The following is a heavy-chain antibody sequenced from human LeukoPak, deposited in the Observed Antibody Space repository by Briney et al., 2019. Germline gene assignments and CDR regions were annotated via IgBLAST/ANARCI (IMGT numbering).Heavy chain of an antibody. V-gene: IGHV4-34*01. J-gene: IGHJ4*02. CDR3: AAVLGRSSGFRSPLNY. Sequence: PSETLSLTCAVSGGSFSGYYWSWIRQPPGKGLEWIGEINHSGSTNYNPSLKSRVTISVDTSKNQFSLKLSSVTAADTAVYYCAAVLGRSSGFRSPLNYWGQGTLVTVSS. CDR1: GGSFSGYY. CDR2: INHSGST. D-gene: IGHD3-22*01.